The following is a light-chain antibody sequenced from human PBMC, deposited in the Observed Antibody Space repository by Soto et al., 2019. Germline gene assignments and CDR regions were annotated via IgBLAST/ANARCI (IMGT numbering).Light chain of an antibody. CDR3: QRSKTSPWT. J-gene: IGKJ1*01. CDR2: KAS. CDR1: QSISSW. Sequence: DMHSAYSSSSVYLSLVQTITINCRASQSISSWVAWYPQKPGKGPKLLIYKASHFASGVPSRFCCSRSETGLTPTISGLQPGQFASYYCQRSKTSPWTSGRGTQVDIK. V-gene: IGKV1-5*03.